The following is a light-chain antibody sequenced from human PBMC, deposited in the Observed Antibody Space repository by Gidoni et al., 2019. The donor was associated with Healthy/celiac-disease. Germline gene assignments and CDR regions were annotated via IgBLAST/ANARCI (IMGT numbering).Light chain of an antibody. CDR2: AAS. Sequence: DIQMTQSPSSLSASVGDRVTITCRASQSISSYLNWYQQKPGKAPKLLIYAASSLQRGVPSRLSGSGAGTDYTLTISSLQPEDFATYYCRQSYSTPYTFGQGTKLEIK. J-gene: IGKJ2*01. CDR3: RQSYSTPYT. CDR1: QSISSY. V-gene: IGKV1-39*01.